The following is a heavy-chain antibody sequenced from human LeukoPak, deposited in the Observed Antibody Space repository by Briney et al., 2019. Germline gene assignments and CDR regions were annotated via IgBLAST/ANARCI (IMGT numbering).Heavy chain of an antibody. CDR3: ARLRHYGSGSYPMTGNWFDP. J-gene: IGHJ5*02. D-gene: IGHD3-10*01. CDR1: GDSISGTNW. CDR2: MYHTGSS. Sequence: SGTLSLTCAVSGDSISGTNWWSWVRQSPGKGLEWIGEMYHTGSSNYNPSLKSRVTISVDKSKNQFSLRLSSVTAADTAVYYCARLRHYGSGSYPMTGNWFDPWGQGTLVSVSS. V-gene: IGHV4-4*02.